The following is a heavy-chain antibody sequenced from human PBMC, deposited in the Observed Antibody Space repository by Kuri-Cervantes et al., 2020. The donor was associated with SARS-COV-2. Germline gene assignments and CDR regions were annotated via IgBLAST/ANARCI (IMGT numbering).Heavy chain of an antibody. CDR1: GFTSSSYE. Sequence: GGSLRLSCAASGFTSSSYEMNWVRQAPGKGLEWVSYISSSGSTIYYADSVKGRFTISRDNAKNSLYLQMNSLRAEDTAVYYCARSYDSSGYYYSGSAYYFDYWGQGTLVTVSS. J-gene: IGHJ4*02. CDR2: ISSSGSTI. V-gene: IGHV3-48*03. D-gene: IGHD3-22*01. CDR3: ARSYDSSGYYYSGSAYYFDY.